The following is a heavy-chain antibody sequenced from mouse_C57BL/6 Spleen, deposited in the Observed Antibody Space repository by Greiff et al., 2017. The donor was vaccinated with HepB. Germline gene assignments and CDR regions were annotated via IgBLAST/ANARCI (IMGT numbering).Heavy chain of an antibody. V-gene: IGHV1-54*01. CDR1: GYAFTNYL. Sequence: QVQLQQSGAELVRPGTSVKVSCKASGYAFTNYLIEWVKQRPGQGLEWIGVINPGSGGTNYNEKFKGKATLTADKSSSTAYMQLSILTYEDAAVYCCARRAGSSSLFAYWGQGTLVTVSA. D-gene: IGHD1-1*01. CDR3: ARRAGSSSLFAY. J-gene: IGHJ3*01. CDR2: INPGSGGT.